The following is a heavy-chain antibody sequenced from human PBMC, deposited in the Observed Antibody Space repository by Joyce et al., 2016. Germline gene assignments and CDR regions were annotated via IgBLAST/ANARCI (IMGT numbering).Heavy chain of an antibody. J-gene: IGHJ6*02. CDR3: ATQTPKMTYYYFGMDV. V-gene: IGHV3-48*02. Sequence: EVQLVESGGTLIQPGGSLRLSCAASGFAFSDYSMNWVRQVPGEWLGWISSITGSSATVAYADSVKGRFTISRENAKKSLYLQMNSLRDEDTAVYYCATQTPKMTYYYFGMDVWGQGTTVTVSS. CDR1: GFAFSDYS. D-gene: IGHD5-24*01. CDR2: ITGSSATV.